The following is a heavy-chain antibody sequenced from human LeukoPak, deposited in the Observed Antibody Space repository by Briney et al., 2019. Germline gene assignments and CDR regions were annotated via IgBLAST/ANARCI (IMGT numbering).Heavy chain of an antibody. Sequence: ASVKVSCKASGYTFTSYGISWVRQAPGQGLEWMGWISAYDGDTNYAQKLQGRVTMTTDTSTSTAYMELRSLRSDDTAVYYCARGGPAPHRITLIVVASSTDAFDIWDQGTMVTVSS. CDR1: GYTFTSYG. J-gene: IGHJ3*02. V-gene: IGHV1-18*01. CDR2: ISAYDGDT. CDR3: ARGGPAPHRITLIVVASSTDAFDI. D-gene: IGHD3-22*01.